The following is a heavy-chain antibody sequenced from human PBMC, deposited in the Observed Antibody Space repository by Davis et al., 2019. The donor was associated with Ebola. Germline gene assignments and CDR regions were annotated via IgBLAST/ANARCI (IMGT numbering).Heavy chain of an antibody. J-gene: IGHJ6*02. Sequence: PGGSLRLSCAASAFTFSSYGMHWVRQAPGKGLEWVAVIPNDGSNKFYANTVKGRFTISRDNSKKTLYLQMNSMRAEDTAMYYCAKDGSSSSDLYYYGMDVWGQGTTVTVSS. D-gene: IGHD6-6*01. CDR1: AFTFSSYG. CDR2: IPNDGSNK. V-gene: IGHV3-30*18. CDR3: AKDGSSSSDLYYYGMDV.